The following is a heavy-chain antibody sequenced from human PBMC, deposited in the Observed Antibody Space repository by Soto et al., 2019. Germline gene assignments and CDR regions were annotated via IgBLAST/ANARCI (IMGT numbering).Heavy chain of an antibody. Sequence: QVQLVESGGGVVQPGKSLRLSCAGSGFTFSSYGMDWVRQAPGKGLEWVAVISYDGSNKYYADSVKGRFTISRDNSKNTLYLQMSSLRADDTAVYYCAKDRMGAGVQGYVDYWGQGTLVTVSS. CDR2: ISYDGSNK. D-gene: IGHD3-10*01. J-gene: IGHJ4*02. CDR3: AKDRMGAGVQGYVDY. V-gene: IGHV3-30*18. CDR1: GFTFSSYG.